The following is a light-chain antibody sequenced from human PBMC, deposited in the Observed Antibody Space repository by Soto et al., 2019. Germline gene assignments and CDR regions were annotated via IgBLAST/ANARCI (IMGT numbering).Light chain of an antibody. CDR3: QQYGSSLYT. CDR2: GAS. J-gene: IGKJ2*01. V-gene: IGKV3-20*01. CDR1: QSVSSSY. Sequence: EIVWTQSPGTLSLSPGERATLSCRASQSVSSSYLAWYQQKHGQAPRLLIYGASSRATGIPDRFSGSGSGTDFTLTISRLEPEDFAVYYCQQYGSSLYTFGQWTKLENK.